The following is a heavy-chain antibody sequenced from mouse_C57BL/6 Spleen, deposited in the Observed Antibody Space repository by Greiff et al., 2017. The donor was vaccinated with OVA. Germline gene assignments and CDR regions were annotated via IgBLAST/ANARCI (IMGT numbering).Heavy chain of an antibody. CDR2: IDPSDSYT. CDR3: ARGDVTWFAY. CDR1: GYTFTSYW. D-gene: IGHD3-3*01. V-gene: IGHV1-50*01. J-gene: IGHJ3*01. Sequence: QVHVKQPGAELVKPGASVKLSCKASGYTFTSYWMQWVKQRPGQGLEWIGEIDPSDSYTNYNQKFKGKATLTVDTSSSTAYMQLSSLTSEDSAVYYCARGDVTWFAYWGQGTLVTVSA.